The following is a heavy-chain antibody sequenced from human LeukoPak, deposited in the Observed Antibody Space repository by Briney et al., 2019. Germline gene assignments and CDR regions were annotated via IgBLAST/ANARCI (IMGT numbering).Heavy chain of an antibody. Sequence: SETLSLTCTVSGVSISSTAYYWAWIRQPPGKGLEWIGNVYYSGNTDYNPSLKSRVTISVDTSKNQFSLKLMSVTAADTAVYYCARGRPGVSCRTWGQGTLVAVSS. V-gene: IGHV4-39*07. D-gene: IGHD2-15*01. CDR1: GVSISSTAYY. J-gene: IGHJ5*02. CDR3: ARGRPGVSCRT. CDR2: VYYSGNT.